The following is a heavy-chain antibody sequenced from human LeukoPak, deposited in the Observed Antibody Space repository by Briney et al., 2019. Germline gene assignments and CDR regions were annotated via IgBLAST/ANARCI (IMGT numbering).Heavy chain of an antibody. J-gene: IGHJ4*02. Sequence: PGGSLRLSCAASGFSFSSYWMSWVRQAPGKGLEWVANIKQYGSESNYVGSVKGRFTISRNNAKNSLYLQMNSLRAEDTAVYYCAKDSYSKGDYWGQGTLVTVSS. CDR2: IKQYGSES. CDR1: GFSFSSYW. V-gene: IGHV3-7*05. D-gene: IGHD1-26*01. CDR3: AKDSYSKGDY.